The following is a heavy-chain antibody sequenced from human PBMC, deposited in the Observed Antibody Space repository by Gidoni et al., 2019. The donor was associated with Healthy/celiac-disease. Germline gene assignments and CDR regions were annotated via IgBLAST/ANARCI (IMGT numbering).Heavy chain of an antibody. Sequence: EVQLLESGGGLVQPGGSLRLSCAASGFTFSSYAMSWVRQAPGKGLEWGSAISGSGGSTYYADSVKGRFTISRDNSKNTLYLQMNSLRAEDTAVYYCAKGSSGWWGYFDYWGQGTLVTVSS. CDR2: ISGSGGST. V-gene: IGHV3-23*01. D-gene: IGHD6-19*01. CDR1: GFTFSSYA. J-gene: IGHJ4*02. CDR3: AKGSSGWWGYFDY.